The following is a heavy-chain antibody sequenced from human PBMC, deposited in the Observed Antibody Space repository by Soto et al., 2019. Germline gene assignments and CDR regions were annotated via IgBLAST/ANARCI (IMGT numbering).Heavy chain of an antibody. CDR3: ARDRVTTVATRGGAFDI. D-gene: IGHD4-17*01. V-gene: IGHV4-4*07. CDR2: IYTSGST. CDR1: GGSISSYY. J-gene: IGHJ3*02. Sequence: PAETLSLTCTVSGGSISSYYWSWIRQPPGKGLEWIGRIYTSGSTNYNPSLKSRVTMSVDTSKNQFSLKPSSVTAADTAVYYCARDRVTTVATRGGAFDIWGQGTMVTVSS.